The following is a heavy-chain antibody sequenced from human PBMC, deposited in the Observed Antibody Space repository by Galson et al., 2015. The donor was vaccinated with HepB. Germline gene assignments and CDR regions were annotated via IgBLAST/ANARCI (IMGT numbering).Heavy chain of an antibody. J-gene: IGHJ4*02. CDR3: ARERGLGVLVVVPAAIDLDY. V-gene: IGHV1-2*02. CDR1: GYTFTGYY. CDR2: INPNSGGT. Sequence: SVKVSCKASGYTFTGYYMHWVRQAPGQGLEWMGWINPNSGGTNYAQKFQGRVTMTRDTSISTAYMELSRLRSDDTAVYYCARERGLGVLVVVPAAIDLDYWGQGTLVTVSS. D-gene: IGHD2-2*02.